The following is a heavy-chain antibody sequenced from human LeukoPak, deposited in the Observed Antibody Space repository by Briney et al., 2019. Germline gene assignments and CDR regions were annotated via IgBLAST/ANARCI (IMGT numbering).Heavy chain of an antibody. D-gene: IGHD4-17*01. V-gene: IGHV4-59*01. CDR1: GGSISSYY. Sequence: SETLSLTCTVSGGSISSYYWSWIRQPPGKGLEWIGYIYYSGSTNYNPSLKSRVTISVDTSKNQFSLKLSSVTAADTAVYYCARDLGDYDSDGMDVWGQGTTVTVSS. CDR2: IYYSGST. J-gene: IGHJ6*02. CDR3: ARDLGDYDSDGMDV.